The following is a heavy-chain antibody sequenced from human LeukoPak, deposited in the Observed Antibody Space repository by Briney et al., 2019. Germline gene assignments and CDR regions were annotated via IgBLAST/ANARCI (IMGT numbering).Heavy chain of an antibody. CDR1: GYTLTELS. D-gene: IGHD3-3*01. V-gene: IGHV1-24*01. CDR3: AILSPYYDFWSGYSH. CDR2: FDPEDGET. J-gene: IGHJ4*02. Sequence: GASVKVSCKVSGYTLTELSMHWVRQAPGKGLEWMGGFDPEDGETIYAQKFQGRVTMTEDTSTDTAYMELSSLRSEDTAVYYCAILSPYYDFWSGYSHWGQGTLVTVSS.